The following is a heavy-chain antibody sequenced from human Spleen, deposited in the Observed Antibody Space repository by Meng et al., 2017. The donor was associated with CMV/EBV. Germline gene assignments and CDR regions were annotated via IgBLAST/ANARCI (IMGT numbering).Heavy chain of an antibody. CDR2: VGFDGSRK. Sequence: CAASGFTFSTYHIHWVRQAPGKGLEWVAFVGFDGSRKYYADSVKGRFAVSRDNSDKTVYLQMNSLRGEDTAVYHCVRESPDTYRLDYWGQGTLATVSS. D-gene: IGHD3-16*02. CDR3: VRESPDTYRLDY. V-gene: IGHV3-30*02. CDR1: GFTFSTYH. J-gene: IGHJ4*02.